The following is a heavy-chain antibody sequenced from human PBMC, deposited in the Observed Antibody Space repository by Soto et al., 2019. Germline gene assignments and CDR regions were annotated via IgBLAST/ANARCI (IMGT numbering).Heavy chain of an antibody. J-gene: IGHJ4*02. CDR1: GFTFSSYA. D-gene: IGHD5-18*01. Sequence: GSLRLSCAASGFTFSSYAMHWVRQAPGKGLEWVAVISYDGSNKYYADSVKGRFTISRDNSKNTLYLQMNSLRAEDTAVYYCARVVGEKLVKEIGYSYGSFDYWGQGTLVTVSS. CDR2: ISYDGSNK. CDR3: ARVVGEKLVKEIGYSYGSFDY. V-gene: IGHV3-30-3*01.